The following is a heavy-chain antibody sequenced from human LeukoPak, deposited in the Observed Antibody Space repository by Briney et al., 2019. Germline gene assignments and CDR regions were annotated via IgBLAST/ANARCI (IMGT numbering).Heavy chain of an antibody. CDR1: GYSFTSYW. Sequence: GESLKISCKGSGYSFTSYWIGWVRQMPGKGLEWMGIIYPGDSDTRYSPSFQGQVTISADKSISTAYLQWSSLKASDTAMYYCARPGWPGISGGYFDYWGQGTLVTVSS. CDR2: IYPGDSDT. V-gene: IGHV5-51*01. D-gene: IGHD1-1*01. J-gene: IGHJ4*02. CDR3: ARPGWPGISGGYFDY.